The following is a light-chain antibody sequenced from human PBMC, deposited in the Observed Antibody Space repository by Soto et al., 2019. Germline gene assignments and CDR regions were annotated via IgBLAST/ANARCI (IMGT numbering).Light chain of an antibody. CDR3: QKYGYSPHT. CDR1: RTISSRF. V-gene: IGKV3-20*01. Sequence: EIVLTQSPGTLSLSPGERATLFCGASRTISSRFLAWFQQKPGQAPRLLIYGASSRATGIPDRFSGSGSGTDLSLTISRLEPEDFAVYFCQKYGYSPHTFGQGTNVEIK. J-gene: IGKJ2*01. CDR2: GAS.